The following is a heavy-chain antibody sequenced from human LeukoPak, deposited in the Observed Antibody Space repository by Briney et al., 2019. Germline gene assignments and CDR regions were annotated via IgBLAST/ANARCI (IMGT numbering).Heavy chain of an antibody. CDR1: GGSFSSYY. Sequence: PSETLSLTCAVYGGSFSSYYWSWIRQPPGKGLEWIGKINYSGSTNYNPSLKSRVTISVDMSKNQFSLKLSSVTAADTAVYYCARLIYYESSGYLDYWSQGSLVTVSS. CDR3: ARLIYYESSGYLDY. CDR2: INYSGST. V-gene: IGHV4-34*01. J-gene: IGHJ4*02. D-gene: IGHD3-22*01.